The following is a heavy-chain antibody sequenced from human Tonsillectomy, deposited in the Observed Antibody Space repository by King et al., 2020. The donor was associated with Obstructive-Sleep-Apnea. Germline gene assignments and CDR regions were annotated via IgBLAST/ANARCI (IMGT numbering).Heavy chain of an antibody. J-gene: IGHJ4*02. V-gene: IGHV3-9*01. CDR2: ITWNSGTI. D-gene: IGHD3-22*01. CDR1: GFTFDDYA. Sequence: VQLVESGGDMVQPGRSLRLSCVASGFTFDDYAMHWVRQAPGKGLEWVSGITWNSGTIAYADSVKGRFTISRDNAKNSLSLQMNSLRLEDTALYYCAKTTYYDSLKVTFENWGQGTLVTVSS. CDR3: AKTTYYDSLKVTFEN.